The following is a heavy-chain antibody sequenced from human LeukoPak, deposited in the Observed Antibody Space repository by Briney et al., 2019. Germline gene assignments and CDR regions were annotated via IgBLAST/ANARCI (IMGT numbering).Heavy chain of an antibody. CDR3: ATYYYDSSGYGLFDY. CDR1: GGSISSYY. CDR2: IYYSGST. V-gene: IGHV4-59*01. J-gene: IGHJ4*02. Sequence: PSQTLSLTCTVSGGSISSYYWSWIRQPPGEGLEWIGYIYYSGSTNYNPSLKSRVTISVDTSKNQFSLKLSSVTAADTAVYYCATYYYDSSGYGLFDYGGQGTLVTVSS. D-gene: IGHD3-22*01.